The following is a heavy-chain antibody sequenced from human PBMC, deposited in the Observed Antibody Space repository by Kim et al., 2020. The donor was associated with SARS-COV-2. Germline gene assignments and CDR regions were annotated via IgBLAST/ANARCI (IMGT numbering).Heavy chain of an antibody. CDR2: VNHNEST. D-gene: IGHD6-19*01. CDR1: GGSFSSCY. J-gene: IGHJ4*02. CDR3: ARAGRQWLVRPILYYFDY. V-gene: IGHV4-34*01. Sequence: SETLSLTCAVYGGSFSSCYWYWSCHPPGKGLGWVGKVNHNESTNSNQSLKSRVTISVDTSKNQFSLKLSSVTAADTAVYYCARAGRQWLVRPILYYFDYWGQGTLVTVSS.